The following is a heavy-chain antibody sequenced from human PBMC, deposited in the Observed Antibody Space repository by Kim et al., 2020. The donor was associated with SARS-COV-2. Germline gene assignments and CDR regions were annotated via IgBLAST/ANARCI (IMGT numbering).Heavy chain of an antibody. Sequence: GGSLRLFCAAPGFAFSSYGMHWVRQAPGRGLEWLAVIGDDGSLINYADSVKGRFTVSRDNSKNTLYLQLNSLRSEDSAIYFCAKEEWRSSTSGPDFWGQG. CDR2: IGDDGSLI. V-gene: IGHV3-30*02. D-gene: IGHD3-3*01. CDR3: AKEEWRSSTSGPDF. J-gene: IGHJ4*02. CDR1: GFAFSSYG.